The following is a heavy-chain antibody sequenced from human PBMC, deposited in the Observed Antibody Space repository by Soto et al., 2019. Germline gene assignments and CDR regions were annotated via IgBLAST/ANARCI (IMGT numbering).Heavy chain of an antibody. J-gene: IGHJ6*02. CDR1: GFTFSNYW. CDR2: LNSDGSDA. CDR3: ARELSAFGMDV. D-gene: IGHD3-16*02. V-gene: IGHV3-74*01. Sequence: PGGSLRLSCAASGFTFSNYWMHWVRQAPGSGLVWVSRLNSDGSDADYTDSVKGRFTISRDDAKNTLYLQMNSLRAEDTAIYYCARELSAFGMDVWGQGTTVTVPS.